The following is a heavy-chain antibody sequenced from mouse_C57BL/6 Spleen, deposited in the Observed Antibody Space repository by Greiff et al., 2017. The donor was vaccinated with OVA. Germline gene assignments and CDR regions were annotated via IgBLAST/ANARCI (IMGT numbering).Heavy chain of an antibody. CDR3: ARYFYGSSFYWYFDV. D-gene: IGHD1-1*01. J-gene: IGHJ1*03. CDR1: GFTFTDYY. Sequence: EVKLMESGGGLVQPGGSLSLSCAASGFTFTDYYMSWVRQPPGKALEWLGFIRNKANGYTTAYSASVKGRFTISRDNSQSILYLQMLALRAEDSATYYCARYFYGSSFYWYFDVWGTGTTVTVSS. V-gene: IGHV7-3*01. CDR2: IRNKANGYTT.